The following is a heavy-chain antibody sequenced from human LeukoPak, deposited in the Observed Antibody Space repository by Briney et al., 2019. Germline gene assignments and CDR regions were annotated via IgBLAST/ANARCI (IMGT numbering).Heavy chain of an antibody. J-gene: IGHJ4*02. CDR1: GTTFSRNA. CDR2: ISYDGSNK. CDR3: ASDRTAPAGTFDY. D-gene: IGHD6-13*01. V-gene: IGHV3-30*04. Sequence: GGSLRLSCAASGTTFSRNAIHWVRQAPGKGLEWVAVISYDGSNKYYADSVKGRFTISGDNSKDTLYLQMNSLRAEDTAVYYCASDRTAPAGTFDYWGRGTLVTVSS.